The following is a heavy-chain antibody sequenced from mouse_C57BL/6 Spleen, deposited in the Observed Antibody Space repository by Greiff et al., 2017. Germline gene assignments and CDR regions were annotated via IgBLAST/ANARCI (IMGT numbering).Heavy chain of an antibody. D-gene: IGHD3-2*02. J-gene: IGHJ4*01. CDR2: IDPSDSYT. Sequence: VQLQQPGAELVMPGASVKLSCKASGYTFTSYWMPWVKQRPGQGLEWIGEIDPSDSYTNYNQKFKGKSTLTVDKSSSTAYMQLSSLTSEDSAVYYCARERDSSGYVAMDYWGQGTSVTVSS. V-gene: IGHV1-69*01. CDR1: GYTFTSYW. CDR3: ARERDSSGYVAMDY.